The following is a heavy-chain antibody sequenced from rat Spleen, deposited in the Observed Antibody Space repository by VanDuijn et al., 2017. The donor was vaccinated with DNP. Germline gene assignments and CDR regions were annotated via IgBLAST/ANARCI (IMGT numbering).Heavy chain of an antibody. V-gene: IGHV5S13*01. D-gene: IGHD1-2*01. CDR2: ISPSGGST. CDR3: ASWAPIAPISTSNY. CDR1: GFTFSNYD. J-gene: IGHJ2*01. Sequence: EVQLVESGGGLVQPGRSLKLSCAASGFTFSNYDMAWVRQAPTKGLEWVASISPSGGSTYYRDSVKGRFTISRDNAENTVYLQMSSLRSEDTSTYYCASWAPIAPISTSNYWGQGVMVTVSS.